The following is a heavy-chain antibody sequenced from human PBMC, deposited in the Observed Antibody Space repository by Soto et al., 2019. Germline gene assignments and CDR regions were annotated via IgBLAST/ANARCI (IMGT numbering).Heavy chain of an antibody. CDR3: SRAGILTTPYYFDY. CDR1: GFTFSDHY. D-gene: IGHD4-4*01. V-gene: IGHV3-72*01. CDR2: IRNKANSYTT. Sequence: GGSLRLSCAAFGFTFSDHYMDWVRQAPGKGLKRVGRIRNKANSYTTEYAASVKGRFTISRDDSKNSLILQMSSLKTEDTAVYYCSRAGILTTPYYFDYWGQGTLVTVSS. J-gene: IGHJ4*01.